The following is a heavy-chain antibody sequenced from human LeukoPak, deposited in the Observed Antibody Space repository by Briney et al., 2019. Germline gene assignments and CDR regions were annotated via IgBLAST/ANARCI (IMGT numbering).Heavy chain of an antibody. D-gene: IGHD5-12*01. Sequence: GGSLRLSCAASGFTFSSYGMHWDRQAPGKGLEWVAVIWYDGSNKYYADSVKGRFTISRDNSKNTLYLQMNSLRAEDTAVYYCAKGGYSGYDWGPFGYWGQGTLVTVSS. CDR1: GFTFSSYG. J-gene: IGHJ4*02. V-gene: IGHV3-33*06. CDR3: AKGGYSGYDWGPFGY. CDR2: IWYDGSNK.